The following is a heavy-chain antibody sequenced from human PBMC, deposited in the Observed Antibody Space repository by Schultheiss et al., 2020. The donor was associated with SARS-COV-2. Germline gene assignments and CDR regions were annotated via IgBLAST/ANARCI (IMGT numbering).Heavy chain of an antibody. CDR1: GGSFSGYY. Sequence: SETLSLTCAVYGGSFSGYYWSWIRQPPGKGLEWIGEINHSGSTYYNPSLKSRVTISVDTSKNQFSLKLSSVTAADTAVYYCASGPGGDYSNYGGGYWGQGTLVTVSS. D-gene: IGHD4-11*01. CDR2: INHSGST. CDR3: ASGPGGDYSNYGGGY. J-gene: IGHJ4*02. V-gene: IGHV4-34*01.